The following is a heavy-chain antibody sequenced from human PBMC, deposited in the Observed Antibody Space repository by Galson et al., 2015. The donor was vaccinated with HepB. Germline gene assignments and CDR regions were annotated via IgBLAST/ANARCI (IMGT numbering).Heavy chain of an antibody. D-gene: IGHD3-16*01. CDR2: IIPIFGTA. Sequence: SVKVSCKASGYTFTSYGISWVRQAPGQGLEWMGGIIPIFGTANYAQKFQGRVTITADESTSTAYMELSSLRSEDTAVYYCANSLAFGGFVAFDIWGQGTMVTVSS. CDR1: GYTFTSYG. CDR3: ANSLAFGGFVAFDI. J-gene: IGHJ3*02. V-gene: IGHV1-69*13.